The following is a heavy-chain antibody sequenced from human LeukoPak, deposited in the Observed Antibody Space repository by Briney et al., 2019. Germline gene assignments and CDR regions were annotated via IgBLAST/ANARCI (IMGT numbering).Heavy chain of an antibody. Sequence: GGSLRLSCAASGFTFSSYGMHWVRQAPGKGLEWVAFISYDGSNKYYADSVKGRFTISRDNSKNTLYLQMNNLRADDTAVYYCAKARYDGEVMIAATDYWGQGALVIVSS. V-gene: IGHV3-30*18. CDR3: AKARYDGEVMIAATDY. D-gene: IGHD2-15*01. CDR2: ISYDGSNK. CDR1: GFTFSSYG. J-gene: IGHJ4*02.